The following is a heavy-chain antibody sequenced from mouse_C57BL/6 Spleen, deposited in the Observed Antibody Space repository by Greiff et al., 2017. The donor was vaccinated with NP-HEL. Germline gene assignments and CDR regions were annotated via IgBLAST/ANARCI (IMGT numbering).Heavy chain of an antibody. Sequence: VKLQESGPELVKPGASVKISCKASGYSFTSYYIHWVKQRPGQGLEWIGWIYPGSGNTKYNEKFKGKATLTADTSSSTAYMQLSSLTSEDCAVYYCARGNYSSYYAMDYWGQGTSVTVSA. J-gene: IGHJ4*01. V-gene: IGHV1-66*01. D-gene: IGHD2-12*01. CDR3: ARGNYSSYYAMDY. CDR2: IYPGSGNT. CDR1: GYSFTSYY.